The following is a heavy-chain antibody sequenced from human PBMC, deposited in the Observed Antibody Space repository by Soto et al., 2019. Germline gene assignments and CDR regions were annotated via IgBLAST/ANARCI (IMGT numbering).Heavy chain of an antibody. Sequence: ASVKVSCKDSGYTFTSYGISWVRQAPEQGLEWMGWISAYNGNTKYAQKLQGRVTMTTDTSTSTAYMELRSLRSDDTAVYYCARDAAVGLFDYWGQGTLLTVSS. CDR3: ARDAAVGLFDY. CDR1: GYTFTSYG. J-gene: IGHJ4*02. CDR2: ISAYNGNT. D-gene: IGHD1-26*01. V-gene: IGHV1-18*01.